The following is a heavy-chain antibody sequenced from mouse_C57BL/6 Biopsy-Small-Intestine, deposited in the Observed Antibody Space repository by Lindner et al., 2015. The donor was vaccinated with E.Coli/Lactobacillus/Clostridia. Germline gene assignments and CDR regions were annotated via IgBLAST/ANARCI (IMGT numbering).Heavy chain of an antibody. CDR2: IFPGGVYT. D-gene: IGHD1-1*01. V-gene: IGHV1-63*01. CDR1: GYTFINYW. J-gene: IGHJ1*03. CDR3: ARSDYGSNYRYFDV. Sequence: VQLQESGAEVVRPGTSVKMSCKASGYTFINYWIGWAKLRPGHGLEWIGDIFPGGVYTNYNERFRDKATLTADRSSSTAYMQLSSLTSEDSAVYFCARSDYGSNYRYFDVWGTGTTVTVSS.